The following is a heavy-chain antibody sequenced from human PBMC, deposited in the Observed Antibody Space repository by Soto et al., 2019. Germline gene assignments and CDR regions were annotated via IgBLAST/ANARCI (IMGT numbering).Heavy chain of an antibody. Sequence: ASVKVSCTASGYTFTSYAMHWVRQAPGQRLEWMGWINAGNGNTKYSQKFQGRVTITRDTSASTAYMELSSLRSEDTAVYYCARVPMTTVTTFDYWGQGTLVTVSS. CDR3: ARVPMTTVTTFDY. CDR1: GYTFTSYA. V-gene: IGHV1-3*01. CDR2: INAGNGNT. D-gene: IGHD4-4*01. J-gene: IGHJ4*02.